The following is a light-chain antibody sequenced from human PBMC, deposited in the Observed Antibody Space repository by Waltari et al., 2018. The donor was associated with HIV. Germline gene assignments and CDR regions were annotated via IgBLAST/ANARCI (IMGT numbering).Light chain of an antibody. Sequence: QSALTQPASVSGSPGQSITISCTGTSSDVGGYNYVSWYPQHPGKAPKLMIYEFSHRPSVSSNRFSGSKSGNTASLTISWLQAEDEADYYCSSYTRNNNVFGNGTKVTVL. CDR3: SSYTRNNNV. CDR2: EFS. CDR1: SSDVGGYNY. V-gene: IGLV2-14*01. J-gene: IGLJ1*01.